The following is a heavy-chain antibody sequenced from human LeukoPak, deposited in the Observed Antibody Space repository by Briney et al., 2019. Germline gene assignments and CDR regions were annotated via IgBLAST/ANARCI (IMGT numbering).Heavy chain of an antibody. CDR3: ARDSGGCSATTCYVYFDY. V-gene: IGHV4-4*09. J-gene: IGHJ4*02. CDR1: GGSISSYY. Sequence: SETLSLTCTVSGGSISSYYWSWIRQPPGKGLEWIGYIYTSGSTNYNPSLKSRVTISVDTSKNQFSLRLTSVTAADTAVYYCARDSGGCSATTCYVYFDYWGQGTLVTVSS. CDR2: IYTSGST. D-gene: IGHD2-15*01.